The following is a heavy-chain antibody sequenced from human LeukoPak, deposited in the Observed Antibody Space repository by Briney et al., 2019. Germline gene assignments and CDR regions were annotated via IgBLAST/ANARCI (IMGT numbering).Heavy chain of an antibody. CDR3: AREDFCSSGNCSDP. CDR2: INPKSGGA. Sequence: ASVKVSCKASGYTFTGYYIHWVRQAPGQGLEWMGWINPKSGGANYAQKFQGRVTMTTDTSISTAYMELSRLRSVDTAVYYCAREDFCSSGNCSDPWGQGTLVTVSS. J-gene: IGHJ5*02. CDR1: GYTFTGYY. V-gene: IGHV1-2*02. D-gene: IGHD6-13*01.